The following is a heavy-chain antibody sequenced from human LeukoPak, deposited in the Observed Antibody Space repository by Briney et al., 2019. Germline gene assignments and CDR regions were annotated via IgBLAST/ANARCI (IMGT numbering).Heavy chain of an antibody. D-gene: IGHD2-2*01. J-gene: IGHJ3*02. CDR3: ARQKCTSTSCLTKNAFDI. Sequence: SETLSITYTVSGSISSYYWSWIRQPPAKGLEWIGYIYTSGSTNYNSCLKSRVTISVDTSKNQFSLDLSSVTAADTAVYYCARQKCTSTSCLTKNAFDIWGQGTMVTVSS. V-gene: IGHV4-4*09. CDR2: IYTSGST. CDR1: GSISSYY.